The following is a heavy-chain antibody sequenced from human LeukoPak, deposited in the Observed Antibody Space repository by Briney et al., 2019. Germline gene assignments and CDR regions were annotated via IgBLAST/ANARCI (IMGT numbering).Heavy chain of an antibody. CDR3: ARHPSSSPRRYYFDC. V-gene: IGHV4-59*08. CDR2: TSYSGST. Sequence: SETLSLTCTVSGGSISSSYWSWIRQPPGKGLEWIGYTSYSGSTDYNPSLKSRVTMSVDTSKNQFSLKLTSVIAADTAVYYCARHPSSSPRRYYFDCWGQGTLVTVSS. CDR1: GGSISSSY. J-gene: IGHJ4*02. D-gene: IGHD6-13*01.